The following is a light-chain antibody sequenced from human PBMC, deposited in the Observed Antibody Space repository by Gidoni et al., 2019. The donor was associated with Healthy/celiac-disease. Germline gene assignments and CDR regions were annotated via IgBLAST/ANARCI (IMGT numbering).Light chain of an antibody. CDR3: SSYAGSNNPLYV. Sequence: QSALTPPPSASGSPGQSVTISCTGTSSDVGGYNYVSWYQQHPGKAPKLMIYEVSKRPSGVPDRFFGSKSGNTASLTVSGLQAEDEADYYCSSYAGSNNPLYVFGTGTKVTVL. CDR1: SSDVGGYNY. CDR2: EVS. V-gene: IGLV2-8*01. J-gene: IGLJ1*01.